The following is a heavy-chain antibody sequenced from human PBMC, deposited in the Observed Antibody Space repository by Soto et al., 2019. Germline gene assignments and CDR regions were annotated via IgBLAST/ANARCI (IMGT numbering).Heavy chain of an antibody. CDR3: ATGPPSTYMYA. V-gene: IGHV5-51*01. CDR2: IYPGDSDT. CDR1: GYSFTSDW. D-gene: IGHD6-6*01. J-gene: IGHJ6*03. Sequence: GECLKISCKGSGYSFTSDWIGWVRQMAGKGLEWMGIIYPGDSDTRYSPSFQGQVTISADKSISTAYLQWSSLKASDTAMYYCATGPPSTYMYAWGKGDALTVSS.